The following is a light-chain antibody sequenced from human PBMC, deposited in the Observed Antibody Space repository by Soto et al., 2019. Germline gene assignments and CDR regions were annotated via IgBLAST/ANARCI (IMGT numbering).Light chain of an antibody. CDR1: QSVLYSSNNKNY. CDR3: QQYYSTPLT. V-gene: IGKV4-1*01. J-gene: IGKJ5*01. Sequence: DIVMTQSPDSLAVSLGERATINCKSSQSVLYSSNNKNYLAWYQQKPGQPPKLLIYWASTRESGVPDRFSGSGSGTDFTLTISSLQAEDVAVYYCQQYYSTPLTFDQGTRLEIK. CDR2: WAS.